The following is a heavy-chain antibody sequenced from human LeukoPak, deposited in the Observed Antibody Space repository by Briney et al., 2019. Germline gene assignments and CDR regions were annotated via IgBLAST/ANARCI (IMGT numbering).Heavy chain of an antibody. CDR3: ARGGYYYAEYFQY. J-gene: IGHJ1*01. Sequence: PGGSLRLSCAASGFTFSNYAMHWARQAPGKGLEWVAVISYDGSNKYYADSVRGRFTISRDNSKNTLYLQMNSLRAEDTAVYYCARGGYYYAEYFQYWGQGTLVTVSS. V-gene: IGHV3-30-3*01. CDR2: ISYDGSNK. D-gene: IGHD3-22*01. CDR1: GFTFSNYA.